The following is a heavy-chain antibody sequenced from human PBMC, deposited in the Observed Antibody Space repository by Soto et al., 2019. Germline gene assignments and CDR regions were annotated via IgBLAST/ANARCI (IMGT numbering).Heavy chain of an antibody. D-gene: IGHD2-8*01. J-gene: IGHJ4*02. CDR2: IRSKAYGGTT. CDR3: TAGKLYPSLDFDY. Sequence: PGGSLRLSCTASGFTFNDYTLSWVRQAPGKGLEWVGFIRSKAYGGTTEYAASVKGRFTISRDDSKSIAYLQMSSLKTEDTAVYYCTAGKLYPSLDFDYWGQGTLVTVSS. CDR1: GFTFNDYT. V-gene: IGHV3-49*04.